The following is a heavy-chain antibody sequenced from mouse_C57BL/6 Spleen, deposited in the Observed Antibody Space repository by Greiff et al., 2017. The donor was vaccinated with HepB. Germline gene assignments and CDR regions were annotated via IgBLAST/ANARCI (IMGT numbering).Heavy chain of an antibody. V-gene: IGHV5-12*01. CDR2: ISNGGGST. CDR1: GFTFSDYY. Sequence: EVMLVESGGGLVQPGGSLKLSCAASGFTFSDYYMYWVRQTPEKRLEWVAYISNGGGSTYYPDTVKGRFTISRDNAKNTLYLQMSRLKSEDTAMYYCARHGDRAFDYWGQGTTLTVSS. D-gene: IGHD3-1*01. CDR3: ARHGDRAFDY. J-gene: IGHJ2*01.